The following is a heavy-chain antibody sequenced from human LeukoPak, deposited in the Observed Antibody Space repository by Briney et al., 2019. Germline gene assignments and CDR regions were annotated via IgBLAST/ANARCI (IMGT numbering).Heavy chain of an antibody. J-gene: IGHJ6*03. D-gene: IGHD2-2*01. CDR1: GGSFSDYY. Sequence: PSETLSLTCAVYGGSFSDYYWSWIRQPPGKGLEWIGEINHSRSTNYNPSLKSRVTISVDTSKNQSSLKLSSVTAADTAVYYCAREIPAVRLTYYFYYYMDVWGKGTTVTVSS. CDR2: INHSRST. CDR3: AREIPAVRLTYYFYYYMDV. V-gene: IGHV4-34*01.